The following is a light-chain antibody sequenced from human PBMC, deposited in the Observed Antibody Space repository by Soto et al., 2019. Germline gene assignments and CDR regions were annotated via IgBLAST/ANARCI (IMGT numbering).Light chain of an antibody. J-gene: IGKJ4*01. V-gene: IGKV3-20*01. CDR2: VAS. CDR3: QQYGRSPLT. Sequence: EIVLTQSPGTLSLSPGERATLSCRASQSVSSSYLAWYQQKPGQAPRLLIYVASSMATGIPDRFSGSGSGTDFTLTISRLEPEDFAVSYCQQYGRSPLTFGGGTKVEIK. CDR1: QSVSSSY.